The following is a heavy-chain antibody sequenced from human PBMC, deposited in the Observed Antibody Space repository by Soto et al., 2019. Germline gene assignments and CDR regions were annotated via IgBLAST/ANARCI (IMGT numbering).Heavy chain of an antibody. CDR3: ARNPYSSSWYGAFDI. D-gene: IGHD6-13*01. J-gene: IGHJ3*02. Sequence: SVKVSCKASGGTFSSYAISWVRQAPVRGLEWMGGIIPIFVTANYAQKLQGRVTMTTDTSTSTAYMELRSLRSDDTAVYYCARNPYSSSWYGAFDIWGQGTMVTVSS. CDR1: GGTFSSYA. V-gene: IGHV1-69*05. CDR2: IIPIFVTA.